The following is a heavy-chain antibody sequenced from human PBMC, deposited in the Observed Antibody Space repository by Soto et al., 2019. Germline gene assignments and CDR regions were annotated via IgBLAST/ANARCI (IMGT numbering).Heavy chain of an antibody. J-gene: IGHJ4*02. CDR3: AKGPHLYDIFSFDY. D-gene: IGHD3-9*01. Sequence: EVQLLESGGGLVQPGGSLRLSCAASGFTFSTYAMAWVRQAPGRGLEWVSAISGRGGSTYYADSVKGRFTISRDNSKNTLYLQMNSLRAEDTAVYYCAKGPHLYDIFSFDYWGQGTLVTVSS. V-gene: IGHV3-23*01. CDR2: ISGRGGST. CDR1: GFTFSTYA.